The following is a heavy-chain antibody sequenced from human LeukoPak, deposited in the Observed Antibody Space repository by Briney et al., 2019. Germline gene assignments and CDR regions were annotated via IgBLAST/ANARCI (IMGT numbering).Heavy chain of an antibody. V-gene: IGHV3-48*03. D-gene: IGHD6-19*01. CDR1: GFTFSSYE. CDR3: ARYTAVAGTYDAFDI. CDR2: ISSSGSTI. Sequence: GGSLRLSCAASGFTFSSYEMNWVRQAPGKGLEWVSYISSSGSTIYYADSVKGRFTISRDNAKSSLYLQMNSLRAEDTAVYYCARYTAVAGTYDAFDIWGQGTMVTVSS. J-gene: IGHJ3*02.